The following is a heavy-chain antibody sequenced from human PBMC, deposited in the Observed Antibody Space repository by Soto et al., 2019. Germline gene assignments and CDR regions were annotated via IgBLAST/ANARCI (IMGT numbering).Heavy chain of an antibody. Sequence: EVQLLESGGGLVQPGGSLRLSCAASGFTFSSYAMSWVRQAPGKGLEWVSAISGSGGSTYYADSVKGRFTISRDNSKNTLYLQMNSLRAEDTAVYYCAKDDYVWGSYRYGAFDIWGQGTMVTVSS. CDR3: AKDDYVWGSYRYGAFDI. CDR1: GFTFSSYA. D-gene: IGHD3-16*02. V-gene: IGHV3-23*01. CDR2: ISGSGGST. J-gene: IGHJ3*02.